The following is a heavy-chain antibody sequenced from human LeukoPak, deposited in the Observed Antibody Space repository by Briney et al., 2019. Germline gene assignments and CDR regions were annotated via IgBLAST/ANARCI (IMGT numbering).Heavy chain of an antibody. Sequence: SETLSLTCTVSGGSISSYYWSWIRQPPGKGLEWIGYIHYSGSTNYNPSLKSRVTISVDTSKNQFSLKLSSVTAADTAVYYCASSPETDYYDSSGYSQYFQHWGQGTLVTVSS. D-gene: IGHD3-22*01. V-gene: IGHV4-59*01. J-gene: IGHJ1*01. CDR2: IHYSGST. CDR3: ASSPETDYYDSSGYSQYFQH. CDR1: GGSISSYY.